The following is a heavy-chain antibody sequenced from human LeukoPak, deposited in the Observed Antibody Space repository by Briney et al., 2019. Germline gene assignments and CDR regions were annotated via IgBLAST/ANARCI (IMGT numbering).Heavy chain of an antibody. CDR2: IRSKAYGGTT. D-gene: IGHD6-13*01. J-gene: IGHJ4*02. CDR3: TRWGIAAVPFDY. V-gene: IGHV3-49*03. CDR1: GFTFGDYA. Sequence: GGSLRLSCTASGFTFGDYAMSWFRQAPGKGLEWVGFIRSKAYGGTTEYAASVKGRFTISRDDSKSIAYLQMNSLKTEDTAAYYCTRWGIAAVPFDYWGQGTLVTVSS.